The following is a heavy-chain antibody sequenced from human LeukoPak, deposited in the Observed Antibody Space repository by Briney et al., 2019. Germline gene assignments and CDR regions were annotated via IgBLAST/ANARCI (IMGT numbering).Heavy chain of an antibody. Sequence: PGGSLRLSCAASGFTFSSYSMNWVRQVPGKGLEWVSSISSSSSYIYYADSVKGRFTISRDNAKNSLYLQMNSLRAEDTAVYYCARVSATYFDYWGQGTLVTVSS. V-gene: IGHV3-21*01. D-gene: IGHD2-15*01. CDR1: GFTFSSYS. J-gene: IGHJ4*02. CDR3: ARVSATYFDY. CDR2: ISSSSSYI.